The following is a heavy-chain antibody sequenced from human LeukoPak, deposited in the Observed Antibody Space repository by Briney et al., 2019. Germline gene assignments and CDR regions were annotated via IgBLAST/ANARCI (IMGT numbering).Heavy chain of an antibody. Sequence: PSQTLSLTCTVSGGSISSGDYYWGWIRQPPGKGLEWIGYIYYSGSTYYNPSLKSRVTISVDTSKNQFSLKLSSVTAADTAVYYCARAVRDIVVVPAASPIDVWGKGTTVTVSS. CDR1: GGSISSGDYY. D-gene: IGHD2-2*01. J-gene: IGHJ6*03. CDR2: IYYSGST. V-gene: IGHV4-30-4*08. CDR3: ARAVRDIVVVPAASPIDV.